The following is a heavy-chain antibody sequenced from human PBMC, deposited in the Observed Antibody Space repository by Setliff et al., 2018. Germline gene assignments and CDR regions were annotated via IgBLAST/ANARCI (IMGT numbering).Heavy chain of an antibody. CDR3: ARGRQVHRHLVIVPAAAFDF. Sequence: ASVKVSCKASGYTFSNYGISWVRQAPGQGLEWMGWINANGGANGQSYKFRGRVAMTRDTSISTVFMELNRLTSDDTAVYYCARGRQVHRHLVIVPAAAFDFWGQGARVTVSS. CDR2: INANGGAN. D-gene: IGHD2-2*01. J-gene: IGHJ4*02. V-gene: IGHV1-2*07. CDR1: GYTFSNYG.